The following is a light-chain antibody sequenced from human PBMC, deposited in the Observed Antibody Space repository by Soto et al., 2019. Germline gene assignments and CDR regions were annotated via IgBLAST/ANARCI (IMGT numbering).Light chain of an antibody. CDR2: QAS. CDR1: QRINNW. Sequence: DIQMTQSPSTLAASSGDRVTITCRASQRINNWLAWYQQKPGKAPKLLIYQASNLQSGVPPRFSGGGFGTEFTLTISNLQPEDFAMYYCQQYNSHWSWTFGQGTKV. J-gene: IGKJ1*01. CDR3: QQYNSHWSWT. V-gene: IGKV1-5*03.